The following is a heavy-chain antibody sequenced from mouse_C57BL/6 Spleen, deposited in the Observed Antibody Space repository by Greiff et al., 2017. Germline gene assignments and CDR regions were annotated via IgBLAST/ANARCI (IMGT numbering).Heavy chain of an antibody. D-gene: IGHD2-4*01. Sequence: EVMLVESGGDLVKPGGSLKLSCAASGFTFSSYGMSWVRQTPDKRLEWVATISSGGSYTYYPDSVKGRFTISRDNAKNTLYLQMSSLKSEDTAMYYCARHDYDRFAYWGQGTLVTVSA. J-gene: IGHJ3*01. CDR1: GFTFSSYG. CDR3: ARHDYDRFAY. CDR2: ISSGGSYT. V-gene: IGHV5-6*01.